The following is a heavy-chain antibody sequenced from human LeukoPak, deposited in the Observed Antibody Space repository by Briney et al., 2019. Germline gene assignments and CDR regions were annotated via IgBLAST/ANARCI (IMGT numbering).Heavy chain of an antibody. CDR2: ISAYNGNT. V-gene: IGHV1-18*01. D-gene: IGHD2-2*01. CDR3: ARGQLLDSYYYYYMDV. Sequence: ASVKVSCKASGYTFTSYGISWVRQAPGQGLEWMGWISAYNGNTNYAQKLQGRVTMTTDTSTSTAYMELRSLRSDDTAVYYCARGQLLDSYYYYYMDVWGKGTTVTVSS. J-gene: IGHJ6*03. CDR1: GYTFTSYG.